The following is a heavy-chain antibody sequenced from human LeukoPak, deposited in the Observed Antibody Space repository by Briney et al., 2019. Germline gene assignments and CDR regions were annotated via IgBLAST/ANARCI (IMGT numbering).Heavy chain of an antibody. J-gene: IGHJ4*02. V-gene: IGHV4-39*01. D-gene: IGHD6-19*01. CDR1: GGSISSSSYY. CDR2: IYYSGST. CDR3: ARGQKIAVAANTYRAGSTTPQKIDY. Sequence: SETLSLTCTVSGGSISSSSYYWGWIRQPPGKGLEWIGSIYYSGSTYYNPSLKSRVTISVDTSKNQFSLKLSSVTAADTAVYYCARGQKIAVAANTYRAGSTTPQKIDYWGQGTLVTVSS.